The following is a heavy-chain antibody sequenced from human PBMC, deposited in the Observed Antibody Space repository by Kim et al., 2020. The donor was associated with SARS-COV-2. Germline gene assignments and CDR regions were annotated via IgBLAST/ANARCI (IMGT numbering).Heavy chain of an antibody. D-gene: IGHD6-19*01. V-gene: IGHV3-30*02. CDR3: AIGMADEAVDY. Sequence: KYYAVTLKGRFTVSRDNSKNTLYLHMTMLVAEDTGVYYFAIGMADEAVDYWGQGTLVTVSS. CDR2: K. J-gene: IGHJ4*02.